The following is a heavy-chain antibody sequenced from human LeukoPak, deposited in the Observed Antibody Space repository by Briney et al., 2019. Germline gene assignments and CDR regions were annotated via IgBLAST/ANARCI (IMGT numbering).Heavy chain of an antibody. CDR2: ISGDGGST. V-gene: IGHV3-43*02. CDR1: GFMFDDYG. J-gene: IGHJ4*02. D-gene: IGHD5-24*01. Sequence: GGSLRLSCAASGFMFDDYGMSWVRQAPGKGLEWVSLISGDGGSTYYADSVKGRFTISRDNSRNSLYLQVNSLRTDDTALYYCAKDIGERWLHLDSWGQGTLVTVSS. CDR3: AKDIGERWLHLDS.